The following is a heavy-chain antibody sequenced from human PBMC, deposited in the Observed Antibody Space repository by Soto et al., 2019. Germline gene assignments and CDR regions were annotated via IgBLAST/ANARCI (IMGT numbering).Heavy chain of an antibody. J-gene: IGHJ4*02. Sequence: ASVKVSCKASGGTFSSYAISWVRRAPGQGLEWMGGIIPIFGTANYAQKFQGRVTITADESTSTAYMELSSLRSEDTAVYYCAREKTLPYDFWSGYAFDYWGQGTLVTVSS. CDR1: GGTFSSYA. D-gene: IGHD3-3*01. V-gene: IGHV1-69*13. CDR2: IIPIFGTA. CDR3: AREKTLPYDFWSGYAFDY.